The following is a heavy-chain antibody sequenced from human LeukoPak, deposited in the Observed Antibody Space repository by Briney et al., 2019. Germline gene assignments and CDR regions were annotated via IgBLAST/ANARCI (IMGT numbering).Heavy chain of an antibody. D-gene: IGHD6-6*01. CDR2: IRSKANSYAT. CDR1: GFTFSGSA. J-gene: IGHJ6*03. V-gene: IGHV3-73*01. CDR3: TRHDVSSSSSSAEYYYYMDV. Sequence: GGSLRLSCAASGFTFSGSAMHWVRQASGKGLEWGGLIRSKANSYATAYAASVKGRFTMSSDDSKNTADLQTRSLRTDDTAGYYCTRHDVSSSSSSAEYYYYMDVWGKGTTVTVSS.